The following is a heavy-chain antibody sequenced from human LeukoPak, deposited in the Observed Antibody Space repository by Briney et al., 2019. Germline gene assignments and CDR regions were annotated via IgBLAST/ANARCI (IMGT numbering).Heavy chain of an antibody. J-gene: IGHJ5*02. CDR1: GYTFTSYG. Sequence: GASVKVSCKASGYTFTSYGISWVRQAPGQGLEWMGWISAYNGNTYYAQKLQGRVTMTTDTSTSTAYMELRSLRSDDTAVYYCARSSTTTYYDILTGYYDLNWFDPWGQGTLVTVSS. CDR3: ARSSTTTYYDILTGYYDLNWFDP. V-gene: IGHV1-18*04. D-gene: IGHD3-9*01. CDR2: ISAYNGNT.